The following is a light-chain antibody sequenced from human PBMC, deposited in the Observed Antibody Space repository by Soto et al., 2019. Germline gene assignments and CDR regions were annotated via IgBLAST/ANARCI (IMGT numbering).Light chain of an antibody. V-gene: IGKV3-11*01. CDR2: DAS. CDR3: KQRSNWLPLT. Sequence: PGERATLSCRASQSVSSYLAWYQQKPGQAPRLLIYDASNRATGIPARFSGSGSGTDFTLTISSLEPEDFAVYYCKQRSNWLPLTFGGGTKVEIK. J-gene: IGKJ4*01. CDR1: QSVSSY.